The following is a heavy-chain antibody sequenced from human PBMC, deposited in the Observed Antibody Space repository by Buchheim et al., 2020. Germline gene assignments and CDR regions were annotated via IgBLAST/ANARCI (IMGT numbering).Heavy chain of an antibody. V-gene: IGHV3-21*06. CDR2: ISSASKYI. Sequence: EVQLVESGGGLVKPGGSLKISCTGSGFNFKNFNINWVRQAPGQGLEWVSSISSASKYIYYIDSVRGLFTISRDDAKNSVYLQMNSLRADDTAVYFCARETWATSFDHWGQGTL. J-gene: IGHJ4*02. CDR1: GFNFKNFN. D-gene: IGHD3-16*01. CDR3: ARETWATSFDH.